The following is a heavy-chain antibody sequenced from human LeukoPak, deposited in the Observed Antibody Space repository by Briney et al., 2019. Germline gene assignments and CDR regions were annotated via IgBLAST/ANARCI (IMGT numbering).Heavy chain of an antibody. CDR3: ARQGDLDY. D-gene: IGHD3-16*01. Sequence: GGSLRLSCAASGFIFTSYSMNWVRQATGKGLEFVSSISSTSSATYYADSVKGRFTISRDNAKNSMYLQMNSLRDEDTAVYYCARQGDLDYWGQGTLVTVCS. CDR2: ISSTSSAT. J-gene: IGHJ4*02. CDR1: GFIFTSYS. V-gene: IGHV3-48*02.